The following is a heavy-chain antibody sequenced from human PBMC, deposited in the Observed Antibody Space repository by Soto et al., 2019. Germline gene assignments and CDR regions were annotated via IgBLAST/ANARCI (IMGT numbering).Heavy chain of an antibody. CDR3: AGSRYYYDSSSLDY. V-gene: IGHV1-18*01. Sequence: ASVKVSCKASGYTFTSYGISWVRQAPGQGLEWMGWISAYNGNTNYAQKLQGRVTMTTDTSTSTAYMELRSLRSDDTAVYYCAGSRYYYDSSSLDYWGQGTLVTVSS. CDR1: GYTFTSYG. CDR2: ISAYNGNT. D-gene: IGHD3-22*01. J-gene: IGHJ4*02.